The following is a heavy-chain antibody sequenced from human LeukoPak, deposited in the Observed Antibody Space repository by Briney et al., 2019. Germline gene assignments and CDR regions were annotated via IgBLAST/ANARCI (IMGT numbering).Heavy chain of an antibody. CDR3: ARVHCSGGSCYGLDAFDI. D-gene: IGHD2-15*01. J-gene: IGHJ3*02. Sequence: PSETLSLTCTVSGGSISSSSYYWGWIRQPPGKGLEWIGSIYYSGSTYYNPSLKSRATISVDTSKNQSSLKLSSVTAADTAVYYCARVHCSGGSCYGLDAFDIWGQGTMVTVSS. CDR2: IYYSGST. V-gene: IGHV4-39*07. CDR1: GGSISSSSYY.